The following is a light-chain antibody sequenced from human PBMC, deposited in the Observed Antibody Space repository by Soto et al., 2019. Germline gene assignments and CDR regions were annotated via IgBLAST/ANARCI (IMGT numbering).Light chain of an antibody. V-gene: IGLV2-14*01. CDR3: SSYTGSATPV. CDR1: SNDVGGYAY. J-gene: IGLJ3*02. Sequence: QSVLTQPASVSGSPGQSITISCTGTSNDVGGYAYVSWNQQYPGKAPKLVISEVSNRPSGVSHRFSGSRSGNTASLTISGLQAEDEADYYCSSYTGSATPVFGGGTKLTVL. CDR2: EVS.